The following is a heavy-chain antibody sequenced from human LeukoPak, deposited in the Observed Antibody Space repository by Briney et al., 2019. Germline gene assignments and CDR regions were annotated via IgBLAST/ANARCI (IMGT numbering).Heavy chain of an antibody. CDR1: EFTFSSYS. D-gene: IGHD2-2*02. CDR2: ISTSSRYI. Sequence: GGSRRLSCAASEFTFSSYSMNWVRQAAGEVMEWVSSISTSSRYIYYADSGKGRLTTSRDNAKNSLYLQMNSLRAEDTAVYYCARAYCSSTSCYTPDAFDMWGQGTMVTVSS. J-gene: IGHJ3*02. CDR3: ARAYCSSTSCYTPDAFDM. V-gene: IGHV3-21*01.